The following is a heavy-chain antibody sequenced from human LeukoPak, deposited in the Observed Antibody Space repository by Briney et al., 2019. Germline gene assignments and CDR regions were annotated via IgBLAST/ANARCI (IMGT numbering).Heavy chain of an antibody. CDR1: GGSISSGDYY. V-gene: IGHV4-30-4*08. CDR2: IYYSGST. Sequence: SETLSLTCTVSGGSISSGDYYWSWIRQPPGKGLEWIGYIYYSGSTYYNPSLKSRLTISVDKSKNQFSLKLSSVTAADTAVYYCARDLDSGYDWSTLMVGLDVWGQGTTVTVSS. CDR3: ARDLDSGYDWSTLMVGLDV. J-gene: IGHJ6*02. D-gene: IGHD5-12*01.